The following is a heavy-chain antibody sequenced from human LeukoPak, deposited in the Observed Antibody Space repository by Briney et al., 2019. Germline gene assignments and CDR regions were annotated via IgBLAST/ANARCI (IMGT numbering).Heavy chain of an antibody. D-gene: IGHD3-10*02. V-gene: IGHV3-48*03. CDR3: SERGITMIGGV. CDR1: GFTFSSYE. Sequence: GGSLRLSCAASGFTFSSYEMNWVRQGPGKGLEWVSYIIIIGSTIYYADYVNGRFTISRDNAQNALYLLMNSLRAEGTAVYYFSERGITMIGGVWGQGTTVTISS. CDR2: IIIIGSTI. J-gene: IGHJ6*02.